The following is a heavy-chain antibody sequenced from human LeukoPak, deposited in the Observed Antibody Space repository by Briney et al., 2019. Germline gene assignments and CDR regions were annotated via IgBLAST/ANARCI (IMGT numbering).Heavy chain of an antibody. CDR3: ARKALGGDQRGGENDY. CDR2: IGGSGSPI. CDR1: GFTFSSHS. J-gene: IGHJ4*02. V-gene: IGHV3-48*04. Sequence: GGSLRLSCAASGFTFSSHSMDWVRQAPGKGLEWVSYIGGSGSPIYYADSVKGRFTISRDNARNSLYLQMNSLRAEDTAVYYCARKALGGDQRGGENDYWGQGTLVTVSS. D-gene: IGHD3-10*01.